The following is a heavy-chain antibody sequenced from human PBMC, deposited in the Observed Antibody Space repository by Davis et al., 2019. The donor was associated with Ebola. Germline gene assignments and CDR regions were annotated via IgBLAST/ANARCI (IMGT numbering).Heavy chain of an antibody. V-gene: IGHV1-18*01. D-gene: IGHD3-10*01. Sequence: ASVKVSCKASRYTFTSYGISWVRQAPAQGLEWMGWISAYNGNTNYEQKLQGRVTMTTDTSTSTAYMELRSLRSDDTAVYYCARGITMVRGYDWFDPWGQGTLVTVSS. CDR2: ISAYNGNT. J-gene: IGHJ5*02. CDR1: RYTFTSYG. CDR3: ARGITMVRGYDWFDP.